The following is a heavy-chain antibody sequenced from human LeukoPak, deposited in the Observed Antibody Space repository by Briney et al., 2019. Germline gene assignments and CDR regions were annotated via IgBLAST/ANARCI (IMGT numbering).Heavy chain of an antibody. Sequence: ASVKVSCKASGYIFTNYGIAWVRQAPGQGPEWMGWISTYNGDTHYTQELQGRVTLTTDTLTSTAYMELRNLRSDDTAVYYCARDVLPLGSTANYSDFWGQGTLVTVSS. V-gene: IGHV1-18*04. CDR1: GYIFTNYG. J-gene: IGHJ4*02. D-gene: IGHD3-10*01. CDR3: ARDVLPLGSTANYSDF. CDR2: ISTYNGDT.